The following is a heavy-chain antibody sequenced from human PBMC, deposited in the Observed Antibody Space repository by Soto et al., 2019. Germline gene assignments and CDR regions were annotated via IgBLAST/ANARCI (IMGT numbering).Heavy chain of an antibody. CDR2: INPNSGGT. D-gene: IGHD3-3*01. CDR3: ARDPGGYDFWSGYYNPPTGMDV. V-gene: IGHV1-2*04. Sequence: AASVKVSCKASGYTFTGYYMHWVRQAPGQGLEWMGWINPNSGGTNYAQKFQGWVTMTRDTSISTAYMELSRLRSDDTAVYYCARDPGGYDFWSGYYNPPTGMDVWGQGTTVTV. J-gene: IGHJ6*02. CDR1: GYTFTGYY.